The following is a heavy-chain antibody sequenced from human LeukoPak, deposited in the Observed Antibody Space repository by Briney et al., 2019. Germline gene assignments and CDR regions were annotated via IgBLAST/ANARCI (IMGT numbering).Heavy chain of an antibody. CDR1: EYTFTGYY. CDR3: ARGLRYFDWLLLQGELVVDP. D-gene: IGHD3-9*01. CDR2: INPNSGGT. Sequence: GASVKVSCKASEYTFTGYYMHWVRQAPGQGLEWMGWINPNSGGTNYAQKFQGRVTMTRDTSISTAYMELSRLRSDDTAVYYCARGLRYFDWLLLQGELVVDPWGQGTLVTVSS. V-gene: IGHV1-2*02. J-gene: IGHJ5*02.